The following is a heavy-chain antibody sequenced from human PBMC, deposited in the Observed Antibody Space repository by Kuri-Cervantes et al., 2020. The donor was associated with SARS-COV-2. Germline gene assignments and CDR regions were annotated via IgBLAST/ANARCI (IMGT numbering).Heavy chain of an antibody. V-gene: IGHV1-46*01. CDR3: ARDCGSSGYYCAFDI. Sequence: ASVTVSCKASGYTFTSYYMHWVRQAPGQGLEWMGIINPSGGSTSYAQKFQGRVTMTRDTSTSTVYMELSSLRSEDTAVYYCARDCGSSGYYCAFDIWGQGTMVTVSS. J-gene: IGHJ3*02. CDR1: GYTFTSYY. CDR2: INPSGGST. D-gene: IGHD3-22*01.